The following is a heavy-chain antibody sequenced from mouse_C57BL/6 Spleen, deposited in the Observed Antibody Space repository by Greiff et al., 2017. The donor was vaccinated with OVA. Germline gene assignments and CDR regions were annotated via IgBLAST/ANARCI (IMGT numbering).Heavy chain of an antibody. CDR1: GYAFSSSW. V-gene: IGHV1-82*01. CDR2: IYPGDGDT. D-gene: IGHD1-1*01. Sequence: VQVVESGPELVKPGASVKISCKASGYAFSSSWMNWVKQRPGKGLEWIGRIYPGDGDTNYTGKFKGKATLTADKSSSTAYMQLSSLTSEDSAVYFGARYITTVAYFDVWGTGTTVTVSS. J-gene: IGHJ1*03. CDR3: ARYITTVAYFDV.